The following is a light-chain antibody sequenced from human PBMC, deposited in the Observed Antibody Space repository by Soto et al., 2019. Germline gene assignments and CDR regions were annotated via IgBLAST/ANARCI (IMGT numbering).Light chain of an antibody. CDR2: DNN. CDR1: SSNIGNNY. V-gene: IGLV1-51*01. CDR3: GTWDSSLSAVV. Sequence: QAVVTQPPSVSAAPGQKVTISCSGSSSNIGNNYASWYQQLPGTAPKLLIYDNNKRPSGIPDRFSGSKSGTSATLGITGLQTGDEADYYCGTWDSSLSAVVFGGGTKVTVL. J-gene: IGLJ2*01.